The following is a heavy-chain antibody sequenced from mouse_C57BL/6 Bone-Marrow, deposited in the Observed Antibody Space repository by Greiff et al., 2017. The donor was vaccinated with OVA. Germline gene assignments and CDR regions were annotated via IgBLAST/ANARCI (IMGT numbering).Heavy chain of an antibody. CDR2: IYPGDGSI. J-gene: IGHJ2*01. CDR1: GYTFTSYD. CDR3: ARKGVLLYFDY. V-gene: IGHV1-85*01. D-gene: IGHD1-1*01. Sequence: VQLQQSGPELVKPGASVKLSCKASGYTFTSYDINWVKQRPGQGLEWIGWIYPGDGSIKYHETVKCKATLTVDTSSSSPYMELHSLTSEDSAVYFCARKGVLLYFDYWGQGTTLTVSS.